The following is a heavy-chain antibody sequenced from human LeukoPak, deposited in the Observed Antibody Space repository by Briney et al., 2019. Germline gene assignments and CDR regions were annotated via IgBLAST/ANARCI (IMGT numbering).Heavy chain of an antibody. J-gene: IGHJ4*02. D-gene: IGHD1-26*01. CDR3: ARGGAGATLPLYY. CDR1: GGTFSSYA. Sequence: SVKVSCKASGGTFSSYAISWVRQAPGQGLEWMGGIIPIFGTANYAQKFQGRVTITTDESTSTAYMELSSLRSEDTAVYYCARGGAGATLPLYYWGQGTLVTVSS. CDR2: IIPIFGTA. V-gene: IGHV1-69*05.